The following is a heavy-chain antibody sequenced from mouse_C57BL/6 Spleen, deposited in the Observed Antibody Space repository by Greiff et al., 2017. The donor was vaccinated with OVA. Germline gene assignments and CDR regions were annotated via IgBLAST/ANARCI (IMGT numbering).Heavy chain of an antibody. CDR3: ARMLLRFAY. Sequence: VQLQQSGAELVRPGTSVKVSCKASGYAFTNYLIEWVKQRPGQGLEWIGVINPGSGGTNYNEKFKGKATLTADKSSSTAYMQLSSLTSEDSAVYFGARMLLRFAYWGQVTLVTVSA. D-gene: IGHD2-3*01. J-gene: IGHJ3*01. CDR2: INPGSGGT. V-gene: IGHV1-54*01. CDR1: GYAFTNYL.